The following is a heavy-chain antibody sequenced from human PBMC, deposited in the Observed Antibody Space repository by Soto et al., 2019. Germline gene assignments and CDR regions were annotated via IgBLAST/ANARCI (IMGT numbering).Heavy chain of an antibody. V-gene: IGHV3-66*01. CDR3: ARDSSSGWINWFDP. Sequence: GGSLRLSCAASGFTVSSNYMSWVRQAPGKGLEWVSVIYSGGSTYYADSVKGRFTISRDNSKNTLYLQMNSLRAEDTAVYYCARDSSSGWINWFDPWGQGTLVTVSS. J-gene: IGHJ5*02. CDR1: GFTVSSNY. CDR2: IYSGGST. D-gene: IGHD6-19*01.